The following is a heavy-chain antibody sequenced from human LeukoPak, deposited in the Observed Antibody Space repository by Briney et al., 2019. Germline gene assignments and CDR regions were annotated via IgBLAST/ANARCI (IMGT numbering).Heavy chain of an antibody. Sequence: NSSETLSLTCTVSGGSTSSYYWSWIRQPPGKGLEWIGYIYYSGSTNYNPSLKSRVTISVDTSKNQFSLKLSSVTAADTAVYYCARHPPTMVRGSRAENNWFDPWGQGTLVTVSS. CDR2: IYYSGST. CDR3: ARHPPTMVRGSRAENNWFDP. D-gene: IGHD3-10*01. CDR1: GGSTSSYY. J-gene: IGHJ5*02. V-gene: IGHV4-59*08.